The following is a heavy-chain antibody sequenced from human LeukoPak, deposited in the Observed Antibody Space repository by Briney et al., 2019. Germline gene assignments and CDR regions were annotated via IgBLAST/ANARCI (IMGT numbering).Heavy chain of an antibody. CDR1: GFNLRHQG. CDR3: AKALGYCTNGVCRVFDY. V-gene: IGHV3-23*01. CDR2: ICGSGGST. J-gene: IGHJ4*02. D-gene: IGHD2-8*01. Sequence: GFLRLLCSSPGFNLRHQGKSWVRQGPRKGLGWVSAICGSGGSTYYADSVKGRFTISRDNSKNTLYLQMNSLRAEDTAVYYCAKALGYCTNGVCRVFDYWGQGTLVTVSS.